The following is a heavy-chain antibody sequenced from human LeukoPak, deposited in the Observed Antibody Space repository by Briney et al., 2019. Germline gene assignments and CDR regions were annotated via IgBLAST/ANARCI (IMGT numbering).Heavy chain of an antibody. D-gene: IGHD1-26*01. J-gene: IGHJ5*02. CDR1: GGSISSYY. CDR3: AREELRGWFDP. V-gene: IGHV4-59*12. Sequence: PSETLSLTCTVSGGSISSYYWSWIRQPPGKGLEWIGYIYYSGSTNYNPSLKSRVTISVDTSKNQFSLKLSSVTAADTAVYYCAREELRGWFDPWAREPWSPSPQ. CDR2: IYYSGST.